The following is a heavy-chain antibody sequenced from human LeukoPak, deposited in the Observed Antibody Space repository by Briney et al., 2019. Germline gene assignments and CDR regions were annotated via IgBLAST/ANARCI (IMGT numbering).Heavy chain of an antibody. CDR1: GGTFSSYA. V-gene: IGHV1-69*04. Sequence: SVKVSCKASGGTFSSYAISWVRQAPGQGLEWMGRIIPILGIPNYAQKFQGRVTITADKSTTAAYMELSSLRSEDTAVYYCATEAIVVVTARDYWYFDLWGRGTLVTVSS. J-gene: IGHJ2*01. CDR2: IIPILGIP. D-gene: IGHD2-21*02. CDR3: ATEAIVVVTARDYWYFDL.